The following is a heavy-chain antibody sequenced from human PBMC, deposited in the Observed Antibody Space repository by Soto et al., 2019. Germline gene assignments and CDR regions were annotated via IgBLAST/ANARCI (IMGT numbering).Heavy chain of an antibody. CDR2: ISWNSDSI. V-gene: IGHV3-9*01. J-gene: IGHJ4*02. Sequence: DVQLVESGGGLVQPGRSLRLSCAASGFTFGEYAMHWVRQTPGKGLEWVSSISWNSDSIAYADSVKGRFTISRDNAKNSLYLQMNSLRAEDTALYYCTKDIGTSYFTYYFDSWGQGTLDTVSS. D-gene: IGHD1-26*01. CDR3: TKDIGTSYFTYYFDS. CDR1: GFTFGEYA.